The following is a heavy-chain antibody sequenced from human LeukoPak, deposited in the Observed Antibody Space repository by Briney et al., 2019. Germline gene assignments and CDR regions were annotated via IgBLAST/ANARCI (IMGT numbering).Heavy chain of an antibody. V-gene: IGHV3-11*01. CDR3: ERRAAAGRWFDY. CDR1: GFTFSDYY. CDR2: ISRGGSTI. Sequence: GGSLRLSCAGSGFTFSDYYMSWIRQAPGKGLEWVAYISRGGSTIYHADSVKGRFTISRDNAENSLYLQMNSLRVEDTAVYYCERRAAAGRWFDYWGQGSLVTVSS. J-gene: IGHJ4*02. D-gene: IGHD6-13*01.